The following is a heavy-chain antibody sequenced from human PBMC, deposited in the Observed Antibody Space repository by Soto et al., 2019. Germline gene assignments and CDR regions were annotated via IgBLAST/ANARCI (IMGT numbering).Heavy chain of an antibody. Sequence: WTWIRQPAGKGLEWIGRIYSTGTTDYNPSLESRTTMSIDTSKNQFSLKLTSVTAADSAVYFCAREKDFYFNAPDVWGLGTTVAVSS. D-gene: IGHD1-26*01. CDR3: AREKDFYFNAPDV. J-gene: IGHJ6*02. V-gene: IGHV4-4*07. CDR2: IYSTGTT.